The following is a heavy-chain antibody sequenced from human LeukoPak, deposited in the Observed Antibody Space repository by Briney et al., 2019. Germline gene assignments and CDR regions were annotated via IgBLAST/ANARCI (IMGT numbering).Heavy chain of an antibody. Sequence: ASVKVSCKASGGTFSSYAISWVRQAPGQGLEWMGWISAYNGNTNYAQKLQGRVTMTTDTSTSTAYMELRSLRSDDTAAYYCARSPGIAVAGDPWGQGTLVTVSS. J-gene: IGHJ5*02. D-gene: IGHD6-19*01. CDR1: GGTFSSYA. CDR2: ISAYNGNT. V-gene: IGHV1-18*01. CDR3: ARSPGIAVAGDP.